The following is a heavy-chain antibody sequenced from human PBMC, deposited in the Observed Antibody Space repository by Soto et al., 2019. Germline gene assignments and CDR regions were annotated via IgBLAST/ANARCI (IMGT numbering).Heavy chain of an antibody. CDR3: ARGNIVGATTPLYYYYYGMDV. CDR2: IIPIFGTA. D-gene: IGHD1-26*01. CDR1: GGTFSSYA. V-gene: IGHV1-69*13. J-gene: IGHJ6*02. Sequence: GASVKVSCKASGGTFSSYAISWVRRAPGQGLEWMGGIIPIFGTANYAQKFQGRVTITADESTSTAYMELSSLRSEDTTVYYCARGNIVGATTPLYYYYYGMDVWGQGITVTVSS.